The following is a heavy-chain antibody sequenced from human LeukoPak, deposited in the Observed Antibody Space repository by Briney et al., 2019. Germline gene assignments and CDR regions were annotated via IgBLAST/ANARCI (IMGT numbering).Heavy chain of an antibody. CDR3: ARAPSSSLYYFDY. Sequence: GGSLRLSCAASGFTFSSYSMNWVRQAPGKGLEWVSSISSSSSYIYYADSVKGRFTISRDNAKNSLYLQVNSLRAEDTAVYYCARAPSSSLYYFDYWGQGTLVTVSS. V-gene: IGHV3-21*01. J-gene: IGHJ4*02. CDR2: ISSSSSYI. CDR1: GFTFSSYS.